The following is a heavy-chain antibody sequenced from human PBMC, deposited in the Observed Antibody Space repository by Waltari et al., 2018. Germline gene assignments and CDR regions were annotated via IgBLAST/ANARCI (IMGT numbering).Heavy chain of an antibody. Sequence: QVQLQQWGAGLLKPSETLSLTCAVYGGSFSGYYWSWIRQPPGKGLEWIGEINHSGSTNYNPSLKMRVTISVDTSKNQFSLKLSAVTAADTAVYYCAIGRGGFGGDGMDVWGQGTTVTVSS. D-gene: IGHD3-10*01. CDR1: GGSFSGYY. V-gene: IGHV4-34*01. CDR3: AIGRGGFGGDGMDV. CDR2: INHSGST. J-gene: IGHJ6*02.